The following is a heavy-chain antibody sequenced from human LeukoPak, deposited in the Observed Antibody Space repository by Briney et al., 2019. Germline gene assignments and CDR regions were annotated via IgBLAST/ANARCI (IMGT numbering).Heavy chain of an antibody. CDR3: ARDRLGSYYGSGSYSPFDY. D-gene: IGHD3-10*01. CDR2: IIPIVGRT. Sequence: GASVKVSCKASGGTFSSYTVTWVRQAPGQGLEWMGRIIPIVGRTNFAQRFQGRVTITADKSTSTAYMELSSLRSEDTAVYYCARDRLGSYYGSGSYSPFDYWGQGTLVTVSS. J-gene: IGHJ4*02. V-gene: IGHV1-69*08. CDR1: GGTFSSYT.